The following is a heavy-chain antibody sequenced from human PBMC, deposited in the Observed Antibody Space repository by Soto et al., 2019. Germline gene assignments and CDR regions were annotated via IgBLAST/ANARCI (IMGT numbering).Heavy chain of an antibody. V-gene: IGHV4-39*01. CDR3: AKGGSGRYSNAFDT. CDR1: GGSISSSSYY. CDR2: IYYSGST. D-gene: IGHD3-10*01. J-gene: IGHJ3*02. Sequence: SETLSLTCTVSGGSISSSSYYWGWIRQPPGKGLEWIGSIYYSGSTYYNPSLKSRVTISVDTSKNQFSLKLSSVTAADTAVYYCAKGGSGRYSNAFDTWGEGTTVTASS.